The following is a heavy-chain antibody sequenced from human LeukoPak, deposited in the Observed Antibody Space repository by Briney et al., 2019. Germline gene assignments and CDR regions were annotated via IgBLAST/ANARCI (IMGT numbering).Heavy chain of an antibody. CDR1: GFTFSDYY. CDR2: ISSSGSTI. D-gene: IGHD4-23*01. CDR3: ARGPATVGLDY. J-gene: IGHJ4*02. Sequence: PGGSLRLSCAASGFTFSDYYMSWIRQAPGKGLGWVSYISSSGSTIYYADSVKGRFTISRNNAKNSLYLRMNSLGAEDTAVYYCARGPATVGLDYWGQETLVTVSS. V-gene: IGHV3-11*01.